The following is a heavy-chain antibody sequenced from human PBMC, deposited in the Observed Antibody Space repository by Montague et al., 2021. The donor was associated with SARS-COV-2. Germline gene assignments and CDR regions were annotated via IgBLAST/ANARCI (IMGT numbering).Heavy chain of an antibody. J-gene: IGHJ4*02. V-gene: IGHV4-59*02. Sequence: SETLSLTCIVSGRSVRSYYWSWIRQPPGKGLEWIGYIYDSGSTNYNPSXXSRVTISVDTSKNQLSLKLSSVTAADTAVYYCARENTVTTFGGPYYIDSWGQGTLVTVS. CDR2: IYDSGST. CDR3: ARENTVTTFGGPYYIDS. CDR1: GRSVRSYY. D-gene: IGHD4-17*01.